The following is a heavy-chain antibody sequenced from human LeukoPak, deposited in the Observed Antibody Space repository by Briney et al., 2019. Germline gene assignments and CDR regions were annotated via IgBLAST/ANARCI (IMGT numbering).Heavy chain of an antibody. J-gene: IGHJ4*02. Sequence: SETLSLTCTVSGGSISSYYWSWIRQPPGKGLEWIGYIYYSGSTNYNPSLKSRVTISVDTSKNQFSLELSSVTAADTAVYYCARHDGSSWYLGVVDYWGQGTLVTVSS. CDR2: IYYSGST. V-gene: IGHV4-59*08. CDR3: ARHDGSSWYLGVVDY. D-gene: IGHD6-13*01. CDR1: GGSISSYY.